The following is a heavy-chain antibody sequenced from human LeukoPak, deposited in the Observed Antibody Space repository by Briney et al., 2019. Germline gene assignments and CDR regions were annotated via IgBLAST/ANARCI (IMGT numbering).Heavy chain of an antibody. CDR3: ARGDNQRLGELSFTRFDY. CDR2: ISSNGGST. CDR1: GFTFSSYA. J-gene: IGHJ4*02. D-gene: IGHD3-16*02. Sequence: GGTLSLSCAASGFTFSSYAMHWVRQAPGKGLEYVSAISSNGGSTYYANSVKGRFTISRDNSKNTLYLQMGSLRAEDMAVYYCARGDNQRLGELSFTRFDYWGQGTLVTVSS. V-gene: IGHV3-64*01.